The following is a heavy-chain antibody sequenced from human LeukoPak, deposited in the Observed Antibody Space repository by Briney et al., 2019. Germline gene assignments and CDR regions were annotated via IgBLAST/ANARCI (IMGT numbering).Heavy chain of an antibody. Sequence: SETLSLTCAVYGGSFSGYYWSWIRQPPGKGLEWIGEINHSGSTNYNPSLKSRVTISVDTSKNQFSLKLSSVTAADTAVYYCARGASHLGATRIMCYWGQGTLVTVSS. CDR3: ARGASHLGATRIMCY. V-gene: IGHV4-34*01. CDR1: GGSFSGYY. D-gene: IGHD1-26*01. CDR2: INHSGST. J-gene: IGHJ4*02.